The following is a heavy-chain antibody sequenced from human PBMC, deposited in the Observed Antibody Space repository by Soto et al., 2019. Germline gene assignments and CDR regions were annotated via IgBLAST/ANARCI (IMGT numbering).Heavy chain of an antibody. D-gene: IGHD6-6*01. J-gene: IGHJ6*03. V-gene: IGHV1-8*01. CDR1: GYTFTSYD. Sequence: ASVKVSCKASGYTFTSYDINWVRQATGQGLEWMGWMNPNSGNTGYVQKFQGRVTMTRNTSISTAYMELSSLISEDTAVYYCASLRKDSSSVYYYYYMDVWGKGTTVTVSS. CDR3: ASLRKDSSSVYYYYYMDV. CDR2: MNPNSGNT.